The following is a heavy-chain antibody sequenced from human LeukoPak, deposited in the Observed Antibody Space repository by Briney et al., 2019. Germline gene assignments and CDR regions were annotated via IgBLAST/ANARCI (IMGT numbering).Heavy chain of an antibody. CDR1: GGSISGQY. V-gene: IGHV4-59*11. Sequence: SETLSLTCTVSGGSISGQYWSWIRQPPGKGLEWIGYIYYSGSTNYNPSLRSRVTISVDRPNNQFALTLNSVTAADTAVYFCARGGGGTYFPYLWGQGTLVTVSS. J-gene: IGHJ5*02. CDR2: IYYSGST. D-gene: IGHD1-1*01. CDR3: ARGGGGTYFPYL.